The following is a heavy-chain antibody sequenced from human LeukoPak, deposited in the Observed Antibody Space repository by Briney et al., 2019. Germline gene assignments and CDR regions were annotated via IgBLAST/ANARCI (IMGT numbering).Heavy chain of an antibody. CDR1: GYTSTSYY. J-gene: IGHJ4*02. Sequence: ASVKVSCKASGYTSTSYYMHWVRQAPGQGLEWMGIINPSGGSTSYAQKFQGRVTMTRDTSTSTAYMELSSLRSEDTAVYYCARRGGGEPDYWGQGTLVTVSS. D-gene: IGHD3-10*01. CDR3: ARRGGGEPDY. CDR2: INPSGGST. V-gene: IGHV1-46*01.